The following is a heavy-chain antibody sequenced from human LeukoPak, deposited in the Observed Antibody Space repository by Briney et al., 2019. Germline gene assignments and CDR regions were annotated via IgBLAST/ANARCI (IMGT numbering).Heavy chain of an antibody. V-gene: IGHV1-69*05. CDR1: GGTFSSYA. D-gene: IGHD2-15*01. J-gene: IGHJ4*02. CDR3: ALPGGAAAPPHD. Sequence: ASVKVSCKASGGTFSSYAISWVRQAPGQGLEWMGGIIPIFGTANYAQKFQGRVTITTDESTSTAYMELSSLRSEDTAVYYCALPGGAAAPPHDWGQGTLVTVSS. CDR2: IIPIFGTA.